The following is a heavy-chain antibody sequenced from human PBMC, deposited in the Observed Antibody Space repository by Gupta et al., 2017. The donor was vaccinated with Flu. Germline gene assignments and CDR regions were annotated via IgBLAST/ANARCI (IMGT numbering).Heavy chain of an antibody. V-gene: IGHV3-21*06. CDR3: AKNRASGTTKGAFDT. J-gene: IGHJ3*02. CDR2: ISRISRFT. Sequence: GFVFIDFTMHWVRQAPGRGLEWVSSISRISRFTFYADSVKGRFSISRDNAKNSVYLQMNSLRAEDTAVYYCAKNRASGTTKGAFDTWGQGTMLIVSA. CDR1: GFVFIDFT. D-gene: IGHD1-1*01.